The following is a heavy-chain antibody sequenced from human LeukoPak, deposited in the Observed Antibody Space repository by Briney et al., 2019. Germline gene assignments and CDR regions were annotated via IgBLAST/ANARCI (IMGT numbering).Heavy chain of an antibody. CDR2: IYHSGST. CDR1: GDSISTSAW. V-gene: IGHV4-4*02. Sequence: SETLSLTCAVSGDSISTSAWWNWVRQPPGKGLGWIGEIYHSGSTNRNPSLKSRVTISVDKTKNQFSLKLSSVTAADTAMYYCARGHNENNYKSTIDVWGQGTMVTVSS. CDR3: ARGHNENNYKSTIDV. J-gene: IGHJ3*01. D-gene: IGHD1/OR15-1a*01.